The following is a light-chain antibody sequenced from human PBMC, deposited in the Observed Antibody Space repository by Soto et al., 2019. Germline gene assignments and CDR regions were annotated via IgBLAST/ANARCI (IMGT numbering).Light chain of an antibody. CDR1: HYVYSN. Sequence: EIVMTQSPAPLSVSPGERATLSCTASHYVYSNVAWFQQRPGQAPRLLIYRASTRATGTPARFSGSGSGTEFTLTITSLQSADFALYYCQQYHNLWTFGQGTEVEIK. CDR2: RAS. CDR3: QQYHNLWT. J-gene: IGKJ1*01. V-gene: IGKV3-15*01.